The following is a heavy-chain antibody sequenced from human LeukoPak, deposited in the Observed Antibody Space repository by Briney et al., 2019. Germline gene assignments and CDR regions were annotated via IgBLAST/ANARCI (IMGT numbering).Heavy chain of an antibody. CDR2: IYYSGST. CDR1: GGSISSSSYY. V-gene: IGHV4-39*01. D-gene: IGHD5-18*01. J-gene: IGHJ5*02. CDR3: ASRGYSYGYAS. Sequence: SKTLSLTCTVSGGSISSSSYYWGWIRQPPGKGLEWIGSIYYSGSTYYNPSLKSRVTISVDTSKNQFSLKLSSVTAADTAVYYCASRGYSYGYASWGQGTLVTVSS.